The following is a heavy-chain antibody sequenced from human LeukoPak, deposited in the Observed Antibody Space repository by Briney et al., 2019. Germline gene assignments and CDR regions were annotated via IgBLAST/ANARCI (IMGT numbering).Heavy chain of an antibody. Sequence: SETLSLTCAVYGGSFSGYYWSWIRQPPGKGLEWIGEINHSGSTNYNPSLKSRVTISVDTSKNQFSLKVSSVTAADTAVYYCARDGMYYYGLGRRGWFDPWGQGTLVTVSS. D-gene: IGHD3-10*01. CDR1: GGSFSGYY. V-gene: IGHV4-34*01. CDR2: INHSGST. CDR3: ARDGMYYYGLGRRGWFDP. J-gene: IGHJ5*02.